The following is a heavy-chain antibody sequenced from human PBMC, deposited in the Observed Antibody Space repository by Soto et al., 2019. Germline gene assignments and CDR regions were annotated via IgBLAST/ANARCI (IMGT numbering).Heavy chain of an antibody. CDR3: ARDRDTTAMVDYYYGMNV. J-gene: IGHJ6*02. Sequence: EMQLLESGGGLVQSGGSLRLSCEVSGSTSNRYAMNWVRQAPGRGLEWVSGISGSGGSTYYADSVKGRFTISSDNPRNTVYLEMNSLSGEDTAVYYCARDRDTTAMVDYYYGMNVWGQGTTVTVSS. CDR2: ISGSGGST. V-gene: IGHV3-23*01. CDR1: GSTSNRYA. D-gene: IGHD5-18*01.